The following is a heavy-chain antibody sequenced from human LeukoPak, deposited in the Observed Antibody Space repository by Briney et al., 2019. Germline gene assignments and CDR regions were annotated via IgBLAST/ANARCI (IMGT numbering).Heavy chain of an antibody. V-gene: IGHV1-2*04. Sequence: ASVKVSCKASGYTFTGYYMHWVRQAPGQGLEWRGWINPNSGGTNYAQKFQGWVTMTRDTSISTAYMELSRLRSDDTAVYYCARGVAGTAYYFDYWGQGTLVTVSS. CDR2: INPNSGGT. CDR1: GYTFTGYY. D-gene: IGHD6-19*01. CDR3: ARGVAGTAYYFDY. J-gene: IGHJ4*02.